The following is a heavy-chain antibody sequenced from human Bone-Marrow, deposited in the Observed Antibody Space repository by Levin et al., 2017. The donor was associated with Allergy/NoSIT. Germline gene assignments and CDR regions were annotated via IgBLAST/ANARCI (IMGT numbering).Heavy chain of an antibody. D-gene: IGHD6-6*01. J-gene: IGHJ5*01. CDR1: GYSFTTFT. Sequence: ASVKVSCKASGYSFTTFTMNWVRQAPGQGLEWMGWINTNTGNPTYGPGFTGRFVFSVDSSLSTAYLQINSLKTEDTAVYYCARDPPLLSSSSEHNFFDSWGQGTPVTVSS. V-gene: IGHV7-4-1*02. CDR2: INTNTGNP. CDR3: ARDPPLLSSSSEHNFFDS.